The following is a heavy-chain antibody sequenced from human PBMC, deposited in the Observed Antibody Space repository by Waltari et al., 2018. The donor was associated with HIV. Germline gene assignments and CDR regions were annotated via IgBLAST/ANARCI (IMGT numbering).Heavy chain of an antibody. D-gene: IGHD2-8*01. CDR3: ARENGFRSRDAFDI. CDR2: IWYDGSNK. J-gene: IGHJ3*02. V-gene: IGHV3-33*01. CDR1: GFTFSSYG. Sequence: QVQLVESGGGVVQPGRSLRLSCAASGFTFSSYGMHWVRQAPGKGMEGVAFIWYDGSNKYYADSVKGRFTISRDNSKNTLYLQMNSLRAEDTAVYYCARENGFRSRDAFDIWGQGTMVTVSS.